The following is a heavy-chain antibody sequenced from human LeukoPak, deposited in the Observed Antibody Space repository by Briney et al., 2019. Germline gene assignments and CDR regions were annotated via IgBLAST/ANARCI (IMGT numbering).Heavy chain of an antibody. V-gene: IGHV1-46*01. Sequence: ASVKDSCQASGYTYTRYHMHWVRQAPGQGLAWMGIIKTSDGSTSDAQKFQGRVTITRDMSTSTVYMERSSLRSEDTAVYYCARENSLGFDYWGQGTLVTVSS. CDR3: ARENSLGFDY. D-gene: IGHD1-26*01. J-gene: IGHJ4*01. CDR1: GYTYTRYH. CDR2: IKTSDGST.